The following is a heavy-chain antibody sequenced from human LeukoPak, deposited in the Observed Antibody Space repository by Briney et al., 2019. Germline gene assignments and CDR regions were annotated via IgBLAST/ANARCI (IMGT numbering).Heavy chain of an antibody. CDR2: ISSSSSYI. D-gene: IGHD3-22*01. J-gene: IGHJ4*02. V-gene: IGHV3-21*01. CDR3: ARTRSSGYLTFDY. Sequence: PSGTLSLTCAVSGGSISSSNWWSWVRQAPGKGLEWVSSISSSSSYIYYADSVKGRFTISRDNTKNSLYLQMNGLRAEDTAVYYCARTRSSGYLTFDYWGQGILVTVSS. CDR1: GGSISSSN.